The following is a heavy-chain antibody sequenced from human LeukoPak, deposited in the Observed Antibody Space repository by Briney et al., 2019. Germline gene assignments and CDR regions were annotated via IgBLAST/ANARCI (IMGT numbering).Heavy chain of an antibody. J-gene: IGHJ6*02. D-gene: IGHD1-7*01. CDR2: ISGSGGST. V-gene: IGHV3-23*01. Sequence: GGSLRFSCAASGFTFSSYAMSWVRQAPGKGLEWVSAISGSGGSTYYADSVKGRFTISRDNSKNTLYLQMNSLRAEDTAVYYCAKPINWNYVYYYYGMDVWGQGTTVTVSS. CDR3: AKPINWNYVYYYYGMDV. CDR1: GFTFSSYA.